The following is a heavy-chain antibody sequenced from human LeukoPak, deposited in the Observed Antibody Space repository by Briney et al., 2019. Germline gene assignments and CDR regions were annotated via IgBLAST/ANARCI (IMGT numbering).Heavy chain of an antibody. CDR2: IYNSGST. D-gene: IGHD6-19*01. Sequence: SETLSHTCTVSGGSISSYYWSWIRQPPGKGLEWIGYIYNSGSTNYNPSLRSRVTISVDTSKNQFSLKLSSVTAADTAVYYCARSYSSVYSSGRYVDFWGKGTTVTVSS. CDR1: GGSISSYY. CDR3: ARSYSSVYSSGRYVDF. V-gene: IGHV4-59*01. J-gene: IGHJ6*03.